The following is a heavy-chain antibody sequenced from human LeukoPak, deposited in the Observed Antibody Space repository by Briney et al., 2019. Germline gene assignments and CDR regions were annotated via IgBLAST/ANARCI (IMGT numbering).Heavy chain of an antibody. Sequence: SETLSLTCAVSGGSISSGGYSWSWIRQPPGKGLEWIGYIYHSGSTYYNPSLKSRVTISVDRSKNQFSLKLSSVTAADTAVCYCARRSTVTTGFDYWGQGTLVTVSS. CDR1: GGSISSGGYS. D-gene: IGHD4-17*01. J-gene: IGHJ4*02. CDR2: IYHSGST. V-gene: IGHV4-30-2*01. CDR3: ARRSTVTTGFDY.